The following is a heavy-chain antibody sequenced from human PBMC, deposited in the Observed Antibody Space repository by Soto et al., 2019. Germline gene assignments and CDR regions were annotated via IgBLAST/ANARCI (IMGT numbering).Heavy chain of an antibody. J-gene: IGHJ4*02. CDR3: ARDPSGYDILSGYYLAGDY. Sequence: QVQMVESGGGSVKPGGSLRLSCAASGFTFSDYYMSWLRQAPGKGLEWVSYISSSGSTIYYADSVKGRFTSSRDNAKNSLYLQMIRLRAEDRAVYNCARDPSGYDILSGYYLAGDYWGQGTLVTVSS. CDR1: GFTFSDYY. V-gene: IGHV3-11*01. CDR2: ISSSGSTI. D-gene: IGHD3-9*01.